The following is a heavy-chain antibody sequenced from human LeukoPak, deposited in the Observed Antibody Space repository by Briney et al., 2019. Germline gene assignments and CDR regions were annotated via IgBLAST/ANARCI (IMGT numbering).Heavy chain of an antibody. Sequence: GGSLRLSCSASGFTFRSFAMHWARQAPGKGLEYVSAINSNGGSTYYADSVKGRFTISRDNSKNTLHLQMSSLRAEDTAVYYCVKGREAAAGLGFDYWGQGTLVTVSS. CDR1: GFTFRSFA. CDR2: INSNGGST. CDR3: VKGREAAAGLGFDY. V-gene: IGHV3-64D*06. D-gene: IGHD6-13*01. J-gene: IGHJ4*02.